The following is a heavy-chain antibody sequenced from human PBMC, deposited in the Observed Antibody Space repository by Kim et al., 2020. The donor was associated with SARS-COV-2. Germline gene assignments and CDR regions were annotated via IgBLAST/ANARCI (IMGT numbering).Heavy chain of an antibody. D-gene: IGHD3-10*01. V-gene: IGHV3-48*03. Sequence: GGSLRLSCAASEFTFSSYEMNWVRQAPGKGLEWVSYISSGGTTIYYADSVKGRFTISRDNAKSSLYLQMNSLGVEDTAVYYCARDLHKVRGIFPYFYGMDVWGQGTTVTLSS. CDR2: ISSGGTTI. J-gene: IGHJ6*02. CDR3: ARDLHKVRGIFPYFYGMDV. CDR1: EFTFSSYE.